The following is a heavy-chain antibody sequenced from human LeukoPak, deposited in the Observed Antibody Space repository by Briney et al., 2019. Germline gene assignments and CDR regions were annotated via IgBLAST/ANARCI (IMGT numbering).Heavy chain of an antibody. CDR2: IYYTGST. CDR3: AEGVVPAAAPGLSYWSDP. J-gene: IGHJ5*02. D-gene: IGHD2-2*01. V-gene: IGHV4-31*03. CDR1: GGSTSTGAYY. Sequence: PSQSLSLTCTVSGGSTSTGAYYWSWIRHHPGKGLEWIVYIYYTGSTYYNPSLKSRLPISVDTSKNQWSLTLSSVTAEEAAVYCCAEGVVPAAAPGLSYWSDPWGQGTLVTVSS.